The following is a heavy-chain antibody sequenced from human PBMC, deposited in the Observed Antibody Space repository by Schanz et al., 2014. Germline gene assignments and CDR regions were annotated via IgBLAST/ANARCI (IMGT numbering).Heavy chain of an antibody. CDR1: GYTFTGYY. D-gene: IGHD3-10*01. CDR3: AREGTVIRGLSGWFDP. J-gene: IGHJ5*02. V-gene: IGHV1-2*06. Sequence: QVQLVQSGAEVMKPGASVKVSCKASGYTFTGYYLHWVRQAPGQGLEWMGRINPTSGDTVYAQKFQGRVTMTRDTSVTTAYMELSRLRSDDTAAYYCAREGTVIRGLSGWFDPWGQGTLVTVSS. CDR2: INPTSGDT.